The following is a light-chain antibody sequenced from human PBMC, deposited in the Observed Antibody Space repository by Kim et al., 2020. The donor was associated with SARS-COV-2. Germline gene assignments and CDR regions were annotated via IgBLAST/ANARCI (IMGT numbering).Light chain of an antibody. V-gene: IGLV2-14*03. CDR2: DVT. J-gene: IGLJ3*02. Sequence: QSALTQPGSVSGSPGQSITISCTGTSSDVGAHDYVAWYQHHPNKAPQLMIYDVTKRPSGVSARFSGSKSGNTASLTISGLQAEDEADYYCCSYTTSATWVSGGGTRLTVL. CDR1: SSDVGAHDY. CDR3: CSYTTSATWV.